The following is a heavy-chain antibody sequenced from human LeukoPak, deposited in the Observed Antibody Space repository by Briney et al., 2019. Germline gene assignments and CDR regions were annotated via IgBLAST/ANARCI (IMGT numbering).Heavy chain of an antibody. D-gene: IGHD2-15*01. J-gene: IGHJ4*02. V-gene: IGHV4-59*01. CDR1: GGSISSYY. Sequence: RASETLSLTCTVSGGSISSYYWSWIRQPPGKGLEWIGYIYYSGSTNYNPSLKSRVTISVDTSKNQFSLKLSSVTAADTAVYHCARGGWWFDYWGQGTLVTVSS. CDR2: IYYSGST. CDR3: ARGGWWFDY.